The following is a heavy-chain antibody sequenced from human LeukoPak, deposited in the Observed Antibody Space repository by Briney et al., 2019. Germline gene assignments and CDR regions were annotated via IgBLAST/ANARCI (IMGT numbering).Heavy chain of an antibody. V-gene: IGHV3-7*05. J-gene: IGHJ3*01. Sequence: GGSLRLSCVASGFSFSTSWMSWVRQAPGKGPEWVANIKEDGSEKSYVDSVKGRFTISRDNAKNSLYLEMGSLRVEDTAVYYCARGGVSRAAFDAWGQGTMVTVSS. CDR3: ARGGVSRAAFDA. CDR2: IKEDGSEK. CDR1: GFSFSTSW.